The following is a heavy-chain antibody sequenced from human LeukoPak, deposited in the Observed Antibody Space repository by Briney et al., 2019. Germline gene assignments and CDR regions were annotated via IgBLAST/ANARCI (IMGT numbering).Heavy chain of an antibody. J-gene: IGHJ5*02. V-gene: IGHV1-46*01. CDR3: ARDRRCSGGSCYWFDP. Sequence: ASVKVSCKASGYTFTSYYMHWVRQAPGQGLEWMGIINPSGGSTSYAQKFQGRVTMTRDTSTSTAYMELSSLRSEDTAVYYCARDRRCSGGSCYWFDPWGQGTLVTVSS. CDR1: GYTFTSYY. CDR2: INPSGGST. D-gene: IGHD2-15*01.